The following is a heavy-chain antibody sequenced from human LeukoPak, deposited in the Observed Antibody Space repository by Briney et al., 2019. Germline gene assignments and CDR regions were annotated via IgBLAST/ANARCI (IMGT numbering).Heavy chain of an antibody. Sequence: GGSLRLSCAASGFTFSSYGMHWVRQVPGKGLEWGAVISYDGSNKYYADSVKGRFTISRDNSKNTLYLQMNSLRAEDTAVYYCAKDRWFGEFYGMDVWGQGTTVTVSS. J-gene: IGHJ6*02. CDR3: AKDRWFGEFYGMDV. CDR2: ISYDGSNK. CDR1: GFTFSSYG. D-gene: IGHD3-10*01. V-gene: IGHV3-30*18.